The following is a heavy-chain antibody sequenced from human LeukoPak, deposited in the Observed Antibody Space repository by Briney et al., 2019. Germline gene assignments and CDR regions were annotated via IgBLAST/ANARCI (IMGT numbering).Heavy chain of an antibody. CDR3: ARDHGAAGEYCMDV. Sequence: SVKVSCTAAGGTFSSYAISWVRQPPGQGLGWMGGSITIFGTTNYAQKFQRRVTITADKSTSTPYMELSSLRSEDTAVYYCARDHGAAGEYCMDVWGKGTTVTVSS. CDR1: GGTFSSYA. J-gene: IGHJ6*04. D-gene: IGHD6-13*01. CDR2: SITIFGTT. V-gene: IGHV1-69*06.